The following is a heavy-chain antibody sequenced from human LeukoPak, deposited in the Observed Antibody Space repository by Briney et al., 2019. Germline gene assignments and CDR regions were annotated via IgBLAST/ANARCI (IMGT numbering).Heavy chain of an antibody. CDR1: GYTFTSYG. D-gene: IGHD3-9*01. Sequence: ASVKVSCKASGYTFTSYGISWVRQAPGQGLEWMGWISAYNGNTNYAQMLQGRVTMTTDTSTSTAYMELRSLRSDDTAVYYCARDLSLLRYFDYWGQGTLVTVSS. V-gene: IGHV1-18*01. J-gene: IGHJ4*02. CDR3: ARDLSLLRYFDY. CDR2: ISAYNGNT.